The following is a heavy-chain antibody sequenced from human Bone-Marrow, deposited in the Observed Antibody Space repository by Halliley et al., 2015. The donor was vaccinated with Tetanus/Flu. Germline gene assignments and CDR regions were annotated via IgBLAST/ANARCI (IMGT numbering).Heavy chain of an antibody. CDR2: TYYTSQWIH. V-gene: IGHV6-1*01. CDR1: GDSVSSNSAA. D-gene: IGHD1-26*01. CDR3: AGSRQSTNGALTGIAFHL. Sequence: GLVKPSQTLSLTCVVSGDSVSSNSAAWGWIRQSPSRGLEWLARTYYTSQWIHDYEDSVKSRINVNADTSKNQISLQLTSVTPEDTAMYFYAGSRQSTNGALTGIAFHLWGQGTILTVSS. J-gene: IGHJ3*01.